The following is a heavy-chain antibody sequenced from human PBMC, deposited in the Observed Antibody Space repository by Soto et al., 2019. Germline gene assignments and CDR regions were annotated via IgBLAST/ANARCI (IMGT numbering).Heavy chain of an antibody. CDR1: GFTFSTYA. J-gene: IGHJ3*02. D-gene: IGHD4-17*01. CDR3: ALPRGYGVFDAYDI. CDR2: LTPSGGET. V-gene: IGHV3-23*01. Sequence: PGGSLRLSCVASGFTFSTYAMSWVRQAPGKGLEWVSALTPSGGETYYADSVKGRFTISRDNSMNALYLQMNSLRIEDTAVYYCALPRGYGVFDAYDIWGQGTMVTV.